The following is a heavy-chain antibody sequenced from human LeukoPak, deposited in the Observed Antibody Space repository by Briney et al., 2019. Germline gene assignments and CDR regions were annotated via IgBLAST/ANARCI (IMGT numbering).Heavy chain of an antibody. V-gene: IGHV1-2*02. D-gene: IGHD3-10*01. J-gene: IGHJ5*02. CDR3: ARGGFGELSFWFAP. CDR1: GFTFTAYY. CDR2: INPNRGGT. Sequence: ASVKVSCKASGFTFTAYYMHWVRQAPGQRHEWMGWINPNRGGTNYAQKFQGRVIMTWDTSISTASMELSRLRSDDTAVYYCARGGFGELSFWFAPWGQGTLVTVSS.